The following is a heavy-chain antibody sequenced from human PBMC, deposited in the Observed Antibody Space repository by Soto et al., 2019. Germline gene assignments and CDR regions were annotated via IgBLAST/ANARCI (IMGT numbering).Heavy chain of an antibody. CDR3: ARSITAAGTGYFQH. V-gene: IGHV4-31*03. D-gene: IGHD6-13*01. J-gene: IGHJ1*01. Sequence: QVQLQESGPGLVKPSQTLSLTCTVSGGSISSDGYYWSWIRQHPGRCLEWIGNIYYSGSTYYNPSLKSRVTISIDTSKNQFSLKLSSVTAADTAVYYCARSITAAGTGYFQHWGQGTLVTVSS. CDR2: IYYSGST. CDR1: GGSISSDGYY.